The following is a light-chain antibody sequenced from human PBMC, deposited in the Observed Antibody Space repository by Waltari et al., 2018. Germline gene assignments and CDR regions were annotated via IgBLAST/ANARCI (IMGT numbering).Light chain of an antibody. CDR2: GAS. J-gene: IGKJ4*01. CDR1: QSVSNN. Sequence: EIVMTQSPATLSVSPGERVTLSCRASQSVSNNLAWYQQKPGQAPRLLIYGASTMATGIPVRFSGSGSGTEFTLTISSLQSEDLAVYYCQQYENWPPLTFGGGSKVEIK. V-gene: IGKV3-15*01. CDR3: QQYENWPPLT.